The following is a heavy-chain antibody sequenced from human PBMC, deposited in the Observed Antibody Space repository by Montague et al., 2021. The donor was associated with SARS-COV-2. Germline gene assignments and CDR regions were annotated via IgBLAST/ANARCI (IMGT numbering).Heavy chain of an antibody. CDR2: IRQDGSEK. V-gene: IGHV3-7*01. CDR3: ARAVNDYCSGGSCYSFTWFDP. D-gene: IGHD2-15*01. J-gene: IGHJ5*02. Sequence: SLRLSCAASGFTFSSYWMSWVRQAPGKGLEWVANIRQDGSEKYYVDSVKGRFTISRDNAKNSLYLQMNSLRAEDTAVYYCARAVNDYCSGGSCYSFTWFDPWGQGTLVTVFS. CDR1: GFTFSSYW.